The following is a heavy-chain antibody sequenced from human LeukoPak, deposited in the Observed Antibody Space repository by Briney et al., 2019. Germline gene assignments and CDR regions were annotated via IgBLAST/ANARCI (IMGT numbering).Heavy chain of an antibody. D-gene: IGHD2-15*01. J-gene: IGHJ3*02. CDR3: VSFVVVVAAIAFDI. Sequence: GGSLRLSCSASGFTFSSYAMHWVRQAPGKGLEYVSAISSNGGSTYYADSVKGRFTISRDNSKNTLYPQMSSLRAEDTAVYYCVSFVVVVAAIAFDIWGQGTMVTVSS. V-gene: IGHV3-64D*06. CDR2: ISSNGGST. CDR1: GFTFSSYA.